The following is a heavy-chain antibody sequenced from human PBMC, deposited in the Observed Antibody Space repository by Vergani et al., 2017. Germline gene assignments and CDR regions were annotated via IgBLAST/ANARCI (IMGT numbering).Heavy chain of an antibody. CDR3: AKEARRSNGWYYFVS. CDR1: GFPFSSYD. J-gene: IGHJ4*02. CDR2: ITNSGDKA. V-gene: IGHV3-23*01. D-gene: IGHD6-19*01. Sequence: EVQLLESGGGLVQPGGSLRLSCAASGFPFSSYDMNWVRQAPGKGLEWVSGITNSGDKAYYADSVKGRFTISRDNSKNTLSLQINSLRADDTAIYYCAKEARRSNGWYYFVSWGQGSLVTVSS.